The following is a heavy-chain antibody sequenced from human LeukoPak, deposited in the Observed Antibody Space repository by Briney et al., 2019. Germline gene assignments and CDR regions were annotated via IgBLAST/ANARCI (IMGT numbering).Heavy chain of an antibody. CDR3: ARDSGSSGYSPQYYFDY. D-gene: IGHD3-22*01. J-gene: IGHJ4*02. CDR2: INPSGGST. CDR1: GYTFTSYY. Sequence: EASVKVSCKASGYTFTSYYMHWERQAPGQGLEWMGIINPSGGSTSYAQKFQGRVTMTRDTSTSTVYMELSSLRSEDTAVYYCARDSGSSGYSPQYYFDYWGQGTLVTVSS. V-gene: IGHV1-46*01.